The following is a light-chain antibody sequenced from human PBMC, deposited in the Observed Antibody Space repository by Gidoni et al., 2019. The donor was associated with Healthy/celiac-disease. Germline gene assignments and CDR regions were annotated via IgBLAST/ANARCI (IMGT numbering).Light chain of an antibody. CDR2: GAS. Sequence: DIVLTQSPGTLSLSPGERATHSCRASQGVSSSYLAWYQQKPGQAPSLLLYGASSRTTGIPNVYSRCGSGTVFTLTIRSLEPKVCAVYFCQQYGSSPWTFGQXTKVEIK. V-gene: IGKV3-20*01. CDR1: QGVSSSY. CDR3: QQYGSSPWT. J-gene: IGKJ1*01.